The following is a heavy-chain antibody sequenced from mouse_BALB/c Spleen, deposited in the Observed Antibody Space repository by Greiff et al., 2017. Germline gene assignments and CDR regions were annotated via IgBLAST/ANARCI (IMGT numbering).Heavy chain of an antibody. D-gene: IGHD2-10*02. J-gene: IGHJ2*01. CDR3: VYGNYVGDY. V-gene: IGHV5-12-1*01. CDR2: ISSGGGST. CDR1: GFAFSSYD. Sequence: EVKLVESGGGLVKPGGSQKLSCAASGFAFSSYDMSWVRQTPEKRLEWVAYISSGGGSTYYPDTVKGRFTISRDNAKNTLYLQMSSLKSEDTAMYYCVYGNYVGDYWGQGTTLTVSS.